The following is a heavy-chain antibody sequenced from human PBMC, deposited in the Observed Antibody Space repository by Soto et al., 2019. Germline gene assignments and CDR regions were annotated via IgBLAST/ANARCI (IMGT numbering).Heavy chain of an antibody. CDR1: GGSISSGGYS. CDR2: IYHSGST. J-gene: IGHJ4*02. CDR3: AAGGGLPRYY. Sequence: QLQLQESGSGLVKPSQTLSLTCAVSGGSISSGGYSWSWIRQPPGKGLEWIGDIYHSGSTYYNPSLKSRLTISVDRSKYQFSLKLSSVTAADTAVYYCAAGGGLPRYYWGQGTLVTVSS. V-gene: IGHV4-30-2*01. D-gene: IGHD5-12*01.